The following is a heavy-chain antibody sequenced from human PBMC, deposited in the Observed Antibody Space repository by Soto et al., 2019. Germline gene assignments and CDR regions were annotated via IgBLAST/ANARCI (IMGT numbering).Heavy chain of an antibody. V-gene: IGHV1-69*12. CDR3: AYTNWRYYFYGVDV. CDR1: GGTFSSYA. CDR2: IIPIFGTA. J-gene: IGHJ6*02. D-gene: IGHD2-2*02. Sequence: QVQLVQSGAEVKKPGSSVKVSCKASGGTFSSYAISWVRQAPGQGLEWMGGIIPIFGTANYTQIFQGRVTITADESTSTAYMELTSLRSDDTAIYYCAYTNWRYYFYGVDVWGQGTTVTVSS.